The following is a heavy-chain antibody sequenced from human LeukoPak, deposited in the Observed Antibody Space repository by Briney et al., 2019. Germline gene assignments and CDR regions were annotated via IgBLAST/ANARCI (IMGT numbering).Heavy chain of an antibody. CDR1: GFTFSSYA. CDR3: AKWGIPGYSIGHGHIDY. J-gene: IGHJ4*02. CDR2: ISSSGGST. Sequence: GGSLRLSCAASGFTFSSYAMTWVRQAPGRGLECVSAISSSGGSTYYADSVKGRFTISRDNSKNTLFLQMNTLRGEDTAVYYCAKWGIPGYSIGHGHIDYWGQGTLVTVSS. V-gene: IGHV3-23*01. D-gene: IGHD6-19*01.